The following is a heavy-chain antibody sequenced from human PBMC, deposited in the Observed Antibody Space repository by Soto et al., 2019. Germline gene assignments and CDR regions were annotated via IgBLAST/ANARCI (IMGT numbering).Heavy chain of an antibody. CDR1: GGSISSGGYY. Sequence: PSETLSLTCTVSGGSISSGGYYWTWICQHPGKGLEWIGYIYYSGSTYYNPSLKSRVTISVDTSKNQFSLKLSSVTAADTAVYYCARGSGYCISTSCPTNWFDPWGQGTLVTVSS. V-gene: IGHV4-31*03. D-gene: IGHD2-2*01. CDR2: IYYSGST. J-gene: IGHJ5*02. CDR3: ARGSGYCISTSCPTNWFDP.